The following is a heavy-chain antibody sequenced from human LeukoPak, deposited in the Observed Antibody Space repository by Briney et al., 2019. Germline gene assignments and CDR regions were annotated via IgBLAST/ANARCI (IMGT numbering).Heavy chain of an antibody. D-gene: IGHD3-22*01. V-gene: IGHV3-74*01. J-gene: IGHJ4*02. CDR3: AREGSSGLDFDY. Sequence: PGGSLRLSRAASGFTFSSYWMHWVRQAPGQGLVWVSRINNDGSSTTYADSVKGRFTISIDNAKNTMYLQMNSLRADDTAVYFCAREGSSGLDFDYWGQGTLVTVSS. CDR2: INNDGSST. CDR1: GFTFSSYW.